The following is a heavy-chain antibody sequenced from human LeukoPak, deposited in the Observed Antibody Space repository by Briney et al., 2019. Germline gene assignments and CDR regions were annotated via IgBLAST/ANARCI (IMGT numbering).Heavy chain of an antibody. CDR2: IYSSGST. D-gene: IGHD3-10*01. V-gene: IGHV4-39*07. CDR1: GGSISSSNYN. Sequence: SETLSVTCTASGGSISSSNYNWGWLRAPPGKGREGIGSIYSSGSTYYNKSLKSRITISVDTSKNQFSMKLSSVTAADTAVCYCIKVAVRRHYYGSGSDWGQGTLVTVSS. CDR3: IKVAVRRHYYGSGSD. J-gene: IGHJ4*02.